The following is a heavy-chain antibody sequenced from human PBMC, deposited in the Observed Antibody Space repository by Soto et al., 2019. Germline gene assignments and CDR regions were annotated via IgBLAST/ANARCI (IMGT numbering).Heavy chain of an antibody. Sequence: EVQLVESGGGLVKPGGSLRLSCAASGFTFSNAWMNWVRQAPGKGLEGVGRIKSKTDGGTTDYAAPVKGRFTISRDDSKNTLYLQMNSLKTEDTAVYYCTRVVVVVAAPLYYYYGMDVWGQGTTVTVSS. D-gene: IGHD2-15*01. CDR2: IKSKTDGGTT. J-gene: IGHJ6*02. CDR3: TRVVVVVAAPLYYYYGMDV. V-gene: IGHV3-15*07. CDR1: GFTFSNAW.